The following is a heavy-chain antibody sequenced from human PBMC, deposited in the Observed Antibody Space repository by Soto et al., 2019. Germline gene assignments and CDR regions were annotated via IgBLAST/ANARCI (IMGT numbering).Heavy chain of an antibody. J-gene: IGHJ6*02. V-gene: IGHV3-30*18. Sequence: QVQLVESGGGVVQPGRSLRLSCVASGFTFSSYGMHWVRQAPGKGLEWVAVISYDGSNKYYADSVKGRFTISRDNSKNTLYLQMNSLRAEDTAVYYCAKVYTAMVTPYYYYGMDVWGQGTTVTVSS. CDR1: GFTFSSYG. D-gene: IGHD5-18*01. CDR2: ISYDGSNK. CDR3: AKVYTAMVTPYYYYGMDV.